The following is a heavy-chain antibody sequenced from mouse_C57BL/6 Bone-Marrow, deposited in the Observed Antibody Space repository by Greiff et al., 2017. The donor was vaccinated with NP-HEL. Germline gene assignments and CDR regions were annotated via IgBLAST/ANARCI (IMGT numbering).Heavy chain of an antibody. CDR3: ARPGQLRPTSLAY. CDR1: GYTFTSYG. Sequence: QVQLQQSGAELARPGASVKLSCKASGYTFTSYGISWVKQRTGQGLEWIGEIYPRSGNTYYNEKFKGKATLTADKSSSTAYMELRSLTSEDSAVYFCARPGQLRPTSLAYWGQGTLVTVSA. D-gene: IGHD3-2*02. CDR2: IYPRSGNT. J-gene: IGHJ3*01. V-gene: IGHV1-81*01.